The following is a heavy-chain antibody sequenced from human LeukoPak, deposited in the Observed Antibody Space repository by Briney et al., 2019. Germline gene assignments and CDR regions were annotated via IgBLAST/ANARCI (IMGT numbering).Heavy chain of an antibody. D-gene: IGHD3-16*01. CDR3: ARHRVWGYFDS. CDR2: IYTSGST. Sequence: SETLSLTCTVSGGSISSGSYYWSWIRQPAGKGLEWIGRIYTSGSTNYNPSLKSRVTISVDTSKNQFSLKLRSVTAADTAVYYCARHRVWGYFDSWGQGTLVTVSS. CDR1: GGSISSGSYY. V-gene: IGHV4-61*02. J-gene: IGHJ4*02.